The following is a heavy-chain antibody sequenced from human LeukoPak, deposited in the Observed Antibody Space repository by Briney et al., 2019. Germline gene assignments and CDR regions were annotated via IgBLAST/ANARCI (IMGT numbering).Heavy chain of an antibody. CDR3: ARVRAQYNYLWGTPPRDFYYGMDV. Sequence: GGSLRLSCAASGFTFSSYSMNWVRQAPGKGLEWASSISSSTSFIHFADSVKGRFTISRDNAKNSLYLQMNSLRADDTAVYYCARVRAQYNYLWGTPPRDFYYGMDVWGQGTTVTVSS. J-gene: IGHJ6*02. CDR1: GFTFSSYS. D-gene: IGHD3-16*01. CDR2: ISSSTSFI. V-gene: IGHV3-21*01.